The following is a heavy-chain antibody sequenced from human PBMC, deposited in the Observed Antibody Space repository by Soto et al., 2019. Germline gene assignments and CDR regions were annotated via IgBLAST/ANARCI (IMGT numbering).Heavy chain of an antibody. J-gene: IGHJ4*02. CDR1: GGSISSYY. CDR3: ARHRGTTVTIDY. CDR2: IYYSGST. D-gene: IGHD4-17*01. Sequence: SETLSLTCTVSGGSISSYYWSWIPQPPGKGLEWIGYIYYSGSTNYNPSLKSRVTISVDTSKNQFSLKLSSVTAADTAVYYCARHRGTTVTIDYWGRGTLVTVSS. V-gene: IGHV4-59*08.